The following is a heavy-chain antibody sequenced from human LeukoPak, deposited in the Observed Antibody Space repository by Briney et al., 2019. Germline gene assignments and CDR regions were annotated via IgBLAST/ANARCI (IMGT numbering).Heavy chain of an antibody. CDR2: INHSGST. J-gene: IGHJ4*02. Sequence: MPSETLSLTCAVYGGSFSGYYWSWVRQPPGKGLEWIGEINHSGSTNYNPSLKSRVTISVDTSKNQFSLKLSSVTAADTAVYYCAGSSGYSSGWMGYWGQGTLVTVSS. CDR1: GGSFSGYY. CDR3: AGSSGYSSGWMGY. V-gene: IGHV4-34*01. D-gene: IGHD6-19*01.